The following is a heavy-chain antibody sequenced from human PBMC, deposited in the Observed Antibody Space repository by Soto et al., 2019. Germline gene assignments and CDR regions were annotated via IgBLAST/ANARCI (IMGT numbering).Heavy chain of an antibody. J-gene: IGHJ4*02. CDR1: GGSISSYY. CDR3: ARLPKTHYYDSSGFHFDY. CDR2: IYYSGST. Sequence: PSETLSLTCTVSGGSISSYYWSWIRQPPGKGLEWIGYIYYSGSTNYNPSLKSRVTISVDTSKNQFSLKLSSVTAADTAVYYCARLPKTHYYDSSGFHFDYWGQGTLVTVSS. D-gene: IGHD3-22*01. V-gene: IGHV4-59*01.